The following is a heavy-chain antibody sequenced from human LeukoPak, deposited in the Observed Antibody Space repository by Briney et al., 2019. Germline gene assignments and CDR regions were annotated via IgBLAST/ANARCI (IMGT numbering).Heavy chain of an antibody. D-gene: IGHD4-17*01. CDR1: GFTFSSYA. Sequence: GGSLRPSCAASGFTFSSYAMSWIRQAPGKGLEWVSYISSSGSTIYYADSVKGRFTISRDNAKNSLYLQMNSLRAEDTAVYYCASLESTVTTPIDYWGQGTLVTVSS. CDR2: ISSSGSTI. CDR3: ASLESTVTTPIDY. V-gene: IGHV3-11*01. J-gene: IGHJ4*02.